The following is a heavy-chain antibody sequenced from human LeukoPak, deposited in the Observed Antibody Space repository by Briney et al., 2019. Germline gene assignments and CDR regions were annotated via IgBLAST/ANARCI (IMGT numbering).Heavy chain of an antibody. J-gene: IGHJ4*02. Sequence: ASVKISCKVSGYTFTDYYMHWVQQAPGKGLEWMGLVDPEDGETIYAEKFQGRVTITADTSTVTAYMELSSLRSEDTAVYYCATSGDSSGYTFDYWGQGTLVTVSS. CDR3: ATSGDSSGYTFDY. D-gene: IGHD3-22*01. CDR1: GYTFTDYY. V-gene: IGHV1-69-2*01. CDR2: VDPEDGET.